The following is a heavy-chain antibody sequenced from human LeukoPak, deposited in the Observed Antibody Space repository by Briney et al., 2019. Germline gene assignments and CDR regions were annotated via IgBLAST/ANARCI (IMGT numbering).Heavy chain of an antibody. CDR3: ARMNYYGSGSPNWFDP. D-gene: IGHD3-10*01. CDR2: MSPNSGNT. V-gene: IGHV1-8*03. CDR1: GGTFTSYD. Sequence: GASVKVSCKASGGTFTSYDINWVRQATGQGLEWIGWMSPNSGNTGYAQKFQGRLTITRNTSISTAYMELSSLRSEDTAVYYCARMNYYGSGSPNWFDPWGQGTLVTVSS. J-gene: IGHJ5*02.